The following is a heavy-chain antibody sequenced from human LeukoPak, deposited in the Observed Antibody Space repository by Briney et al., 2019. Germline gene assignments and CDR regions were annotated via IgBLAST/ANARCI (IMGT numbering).Heavy chain of an antibody. V-gene: IGHV4-39*01. D-gene: IGHD3-10*01. J-gene: IGHJ4*02. CDR1: GGSISTTTYY. CDR2: IYYSGST. Sequence: SETLSLTCTVSGGSISTTTYYWGWIRQPPGKGLEGIGSIYYSGSTYYNPSLKSRVTISVDTSKNQFSLKLSSVTAADTAVYYCSGHRITSEVRGVINYWGQGTLVTVSS. CDR3: SGHRITSEVRGVINY.